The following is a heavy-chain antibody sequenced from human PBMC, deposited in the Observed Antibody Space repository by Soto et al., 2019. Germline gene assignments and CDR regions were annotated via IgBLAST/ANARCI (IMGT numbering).Heavy chain of an antibody. Sequence: GASVKVSCKASGYIFSDYGINWVRLAPGQGLEWMGWIIPYNDNTKYAENFQGRVTLTTDTSTNTVYMELRSLTPDDTGVYFCARKPYSHYYGMDVWSQGTSVTVSS. V-gene: IGHV1-18*01. CDR2: IIPYNDNT. CDR1: GYIFSDYG. J-gene: IGHJ6*02. CDR3: ARKPYSHYYGMDV.